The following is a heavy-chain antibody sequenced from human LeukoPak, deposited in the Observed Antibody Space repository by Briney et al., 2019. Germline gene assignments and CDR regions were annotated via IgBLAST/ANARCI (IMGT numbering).Heavy chain of an antibody. Sequence: SETLSLTCTVSGGSISSYYWSWIRQPPGKGLEWIGYIYYSGSTNYNPSLKSRVTISVDTSKNQFSLKLSSVTAADTAVYYRARHAHMDVWGQGTTVTVSS. CDR1: GGSISSYY. V-gene: IGHV4-59*08. CDR3: ARHAHMDV. J-gene: IGHJ6*02. CDR2: IYYSGST.